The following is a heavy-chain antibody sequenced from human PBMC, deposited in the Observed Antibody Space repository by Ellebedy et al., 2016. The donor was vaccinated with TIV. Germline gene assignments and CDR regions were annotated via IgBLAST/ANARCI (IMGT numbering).Heavy chain of an antibody. CDR1: GFTFSDYA. CDR3: TRTLTSYYFDY. J-gene: IGHJ4*02. D-gene: IGHD2-21*02. CDR2: VNGGGVST. V-gene: IGHV3-74*01. Sequence: GESLKISCAASGFTFSDYAMSWVRQAPGKGLVWVSRVNGGGVSTSYSDSVKGRFTISRDNAKKTLYLQMNSLRAEDTAVYYCTRTLTSYYFDYWGQGALVTVSS.